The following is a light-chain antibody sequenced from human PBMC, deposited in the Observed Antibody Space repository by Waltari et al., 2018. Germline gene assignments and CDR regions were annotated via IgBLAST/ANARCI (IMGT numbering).Light chain of an antibody. Sequence: QSALIQPASVSGSPGQSITISCAGSRSDIAAFNYVSWYQQHPGKAPKLLINEVTHRPAGISERFSGSKSGNTASLTISGLQVEDEADYFCCSFTSSNNYIVGSGTTVTVL. V-gene: IGLV2-14*03. CDR2: EVT. CDR1: RSDIAAFNY. CDR3: CSFTSSNNYI. J-gene: IGLJ1*01.